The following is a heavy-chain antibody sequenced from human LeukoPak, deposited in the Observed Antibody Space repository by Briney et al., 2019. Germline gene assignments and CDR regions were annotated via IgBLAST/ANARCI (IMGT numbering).Heavy chain of an antibody. CDR2: IVVGSGNT. J-gene: IGHJ5*02. V-gene: IGHV1-58*01. CDR3: AADNGSGSYYNRWFDP. D-gene: IGHD3-10*01. Sequence: SVKVSCKASGFTFTSSAVQWVRQARGQRLEGIGWIVVGSGNTNYAQKFQERVTITRDMSTSTAYMELSSLRSEDTAVYYCAADNGSGSYYNRWFDPWGQGTLVTVSS. CDR1: GFTFTSSA.